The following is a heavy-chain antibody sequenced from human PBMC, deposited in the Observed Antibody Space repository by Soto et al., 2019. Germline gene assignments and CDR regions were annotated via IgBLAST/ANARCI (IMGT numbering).Heavy chain of an antibody. Sequence: GGSLRLSCAASGFTFSSYAMSGVRQAPGKGLEWVSAISGSGGSTYYADSVKGRFTISRDNSKNTLYLQMNSLRAEDTAVYYCAKRDSYGFVFDYWGQGTLVTVSS. J-gene: IGHJ4*02. D-gene: IGHD5-18*01. CDR3: AKRDSYGFVFDY. CDR2: ISGSGGST. V-gene: IGHV3-23*01. CDR1: GFTFSSYA.